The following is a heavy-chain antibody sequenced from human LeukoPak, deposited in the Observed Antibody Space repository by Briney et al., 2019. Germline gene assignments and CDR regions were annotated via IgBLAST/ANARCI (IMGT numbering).Heavy chain of an antibody. J-gene: IGHJ3*02. D-gene: IGHD6-13*01. V-gene: IGHV1-69*05. CDR3: ASGGAAAGDDAFDI. CDR1: GGTFSSYA. CDR2: IIPIFGTA. Sequence: SVKVSCKASGGTFSSYAISWVRQAPGQGLEWMGGIIPIFGTANYALKFQGRVTITTDESTSTAYMELSSLRSEDTAVYYCASGGAAAGDDAFDIWGQGTMVTVSS.